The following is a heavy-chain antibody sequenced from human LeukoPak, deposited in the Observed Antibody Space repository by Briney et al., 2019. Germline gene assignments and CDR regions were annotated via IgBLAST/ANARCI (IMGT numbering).Heavy chain of an antibody. D-gene: IGHD2-2*01. CDR1: GGSISSYY. V-gene: IGHV4-59*01. Sequence: KPSETLSLTCIVSGGSISSYYWNWIRQPPGKGLEWLGSIYYSGSTNYNSSLISRVTISLDMSKIQFSLKLSSVTPADSAVYYCARGSSSTWPFDYWGQGALVTVSS. J-gene: IGHJ4*02. CDR3: ARGSSSTWPFDY. CDR2: IYYSGST.